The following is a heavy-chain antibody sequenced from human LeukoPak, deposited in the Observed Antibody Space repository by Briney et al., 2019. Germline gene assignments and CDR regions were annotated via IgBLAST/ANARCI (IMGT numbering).Heavy chain of an antibody. V-gene: IGHV3-30-3*01. J-gene: IGHJ4*02. CDR1: GLTFSSYA. D-gene: IGHD6-13*01. Sequence: GGSLRLSCAASGLTFSSYAMHWVRQAPGKGLEWVAVISYDGSNKYYADSVKGRFTISRDNSKNTLYLQMNSLRAEDTAVYYCARDSAAASDYWGQGTLVTVSS. CDR2: ISYDGSNK. CDR3: ARDSAAASDY.